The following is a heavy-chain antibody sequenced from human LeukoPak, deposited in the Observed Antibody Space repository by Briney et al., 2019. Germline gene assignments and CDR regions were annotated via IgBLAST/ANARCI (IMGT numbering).Heavy chain of an antibody. J-gene: IGHJ6*03. D-gene: IGHD5-18*01. CDR1: GGSISSYY. V-gene: IGHV4-4*09. CDR3: ARSIGYSYGPYYYYYYMDV. CDR2: IYTSGST. Sequence: TPSETLSLTCTVSGGSISSYYWSWLRQPPGKGLEWLGYIYTSGSTNYNPSLKSRVTISVDTSKNQFSLKLSSVTAADTAVYYCARSIGYSYGPYYYYYYMDVWGKGTTVTVSS.